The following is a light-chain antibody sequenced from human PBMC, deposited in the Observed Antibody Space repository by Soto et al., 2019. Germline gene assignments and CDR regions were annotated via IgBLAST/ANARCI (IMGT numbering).Light chain of an antibody. CDR2: AAS. CDR3: QQYYSYPRT. CDR1: QDIRNT. Sequence: AIQMTQSPSSLSASVGDRVTISCRASQDIRNTLAWYQQKPGEAPKLLIYAASTLQSGVPSRFSGSGSGTDFTLTISCLQSEDFATYYCQQYYSYPRTFGQGTKVDIK. J-gene: IGKJ2*01. V-gene: IGKV1-13*02.